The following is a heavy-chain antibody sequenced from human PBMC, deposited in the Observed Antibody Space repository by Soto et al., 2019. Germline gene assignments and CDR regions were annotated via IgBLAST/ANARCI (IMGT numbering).Heavy chain of an antibody. CDR1: SYGMTGDV. CDR2: ISAYNGNT. V-gene: IGHV1-18*01. Sequence: ASVKVSCTGCSYGMTGDVVSGVRQAPGQGLEWIGWISAYNGNTNYAQKLQGRVTMTTDTSTSTAYMELRSLRSDDTAVYYCGRSELLWFGESRTWRQGTLVTVFS. D-gene: IGHD3-10*01. CDR3: GRSELLWFGESRT. J-gene: IGHJ5*02.